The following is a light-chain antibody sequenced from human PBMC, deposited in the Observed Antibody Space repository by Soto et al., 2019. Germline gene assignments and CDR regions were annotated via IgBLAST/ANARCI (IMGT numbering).Light chain of an antibody. CDR2: GAS. V-gene: IGKV3-20*01. Sequence: IVLTQSPGTLSFSPGERATLSCRASQTLSSNSLAWYQQRPGQTPRVLVYGASNRATGIPDKFSGSGSGTDFTLTISRLEPEDFAVYYCPKYNNWPQCTFGQGRKVEIX. CDR3: PKYNNWPQCT. J-gene: IGKJ1*01. CDR1: QTLSSNS.